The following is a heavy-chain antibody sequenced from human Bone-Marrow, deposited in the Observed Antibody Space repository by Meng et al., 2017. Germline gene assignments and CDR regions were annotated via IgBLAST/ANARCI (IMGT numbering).Heavy chain of an antibody. CDR1: GGSISSGGYY. CDR3: ARDRNDYGSHYFDY. V-gene: IGHV4-31*03. Sequence: QVQLQESGPGLVKSSQTLSLTCTVSGGSISSGGYYCGWIRQHPGKGLEWIGYIYHSGSTYYNPSLKSRVTISVDTSKNQFSLKLSSVTAADTAVYYCARDRNDYGSHYFDYWGQGTLVTVSS. J-gene: IGHJ4*02. D-gene: IGHD4-17*01. CDR2: IYHSGST.